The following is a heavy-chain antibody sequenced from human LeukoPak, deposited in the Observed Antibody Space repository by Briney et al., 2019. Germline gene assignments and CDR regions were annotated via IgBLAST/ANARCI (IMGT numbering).Heavy chain of an antibody. D-gene: IGHD2-15*01. CDR1: GFTFSNYA. J-gene: IGHJ5*02. CDR2: IGGRDGST. Sequence: GGSLRLSCAASGFTFSNYAMSWVRQAPGRGLEWVSGIGGRDGSTYYADSVKGRFTISRDNSKKTLYLQMNSLRDDDTAVYYCAKHGVAVAVAATPTNWFDPWGQGTLVTVSS. CDR3: AKHGVAVAVAATPTNWFDP. V-gene: IGHV3-23*01.